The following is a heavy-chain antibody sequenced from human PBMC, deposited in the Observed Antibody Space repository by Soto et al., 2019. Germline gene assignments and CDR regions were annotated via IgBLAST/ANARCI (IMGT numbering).Heavy chain of an antibody. CDR3: ARDGYFDH. J-gene: IGHJ4*02. CDR1: GYTFTSDG. V-gene: IGHV1-18*01. CDR2: ISANNGNT. Sequence: QVQLVQSGAEVKKPGDSVRVSCKASGYTFTSDGIGWVRQAPGQGLEWMGWISANNGNTKYAQKVQDRVTMTTDASTSTAYMELRSLRSDDAAVYYCARDGYFDHWGQGTLVTVSS.